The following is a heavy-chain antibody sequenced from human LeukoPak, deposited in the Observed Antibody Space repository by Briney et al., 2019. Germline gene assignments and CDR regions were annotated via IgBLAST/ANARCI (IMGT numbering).Heavy chain of an antibody. V-gene: IGHV4-59*01. D-gene: IGHD3-10*01. CDR1: GGSISSYY. J-gene: IGHJ4*02. CDR3: VGSMVRGVIAGLDY. Sequence: SETLSLTCTVSGGSISSYYWSWIRQPPGKGLEWIGYIYYSGSTNYNPSLKSRVTISVDTSKNQFSLKLSSVTAADTAVYYCVGSMVRGVIAGLDYWGQGTLVTVSS. CDR2: IYYSGST.